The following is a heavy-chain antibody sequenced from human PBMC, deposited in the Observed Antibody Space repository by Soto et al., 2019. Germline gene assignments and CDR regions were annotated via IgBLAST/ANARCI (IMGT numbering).Heavy chain of an antibody. Sequence: GGSLRLSCAASGFTFDDYAMHWVRQAPGKGLEWVSGISWNSGSIGYADSVKGRFTISRDNAKNSLYLQMNSLRAEDTALYYCAKDRKVAGTPYYYGMDVWGQRTTVTVSS. CDR3: AKDRKVAGTPYYYGMDV. CDR2: ISWNSGSI. V-gene: IGHV3-9*01. D-gene: IGHD6-19*01. J-gene: IGHJ6*02. CDR1: GFTFDDYA.